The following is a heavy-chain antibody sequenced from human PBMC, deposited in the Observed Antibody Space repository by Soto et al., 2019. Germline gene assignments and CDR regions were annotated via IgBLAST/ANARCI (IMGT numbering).Heavy chain of an antibody. D-gene: IGHD2-2*01. CDR1: GFTFSSYG. CDR2: IWYDGSNK. J-gene: IGHJ6*03. V-gene: IGHV3-33*01. Sequence: GGSLRLSCAASGFTFSSYGMHWVRQAPGEGLEWVAVIWYDGSNKYYADSVKGRFTISRDNSKNTLYLQMNSLRAEDTAVYYCARDYIVVVPAAAWGYMDVWGKGTTVTVSS. CDR3: ARDYIVVVPAAAWGYMDV.